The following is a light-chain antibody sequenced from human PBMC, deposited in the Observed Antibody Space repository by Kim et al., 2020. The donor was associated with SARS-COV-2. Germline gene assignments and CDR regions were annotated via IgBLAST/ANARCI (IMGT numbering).Light chain of an antibody. Sequence: SPGERATLSCRASQSVRSNLAWYQQKPGQAPRLLIYGASTRATGIPTRFSGSGSGTEFTLTISRLQSEDFAVYYCQQYNNWPLLTFGGGTKVDIK. V-gene: IGKV3-15*01. CDR1: QSVRSN. CDR3: QQYNNWPLLT. CDR2: GAS. J-gene: IGKJ4*01.